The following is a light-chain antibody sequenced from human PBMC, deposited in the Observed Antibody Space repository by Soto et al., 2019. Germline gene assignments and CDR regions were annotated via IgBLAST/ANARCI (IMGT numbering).Light chain of an antibody. CDR2: EVS. Sequence: QSVLTQPASVSGSPGQSITISCTGTSSDVGTYNLVSWYQQHPGKAPKLMISEVSKWPSGVSNRFSGSKSGNTASLTISGLQAEDEADYYCCSYVGSRTYVFGTGTKVTVL. J-gene: IGLJ1*01. CDR3: CSYVGSRTYV. CDR1: SSDVGTYNL. V-gene: IGLV2-23*02.